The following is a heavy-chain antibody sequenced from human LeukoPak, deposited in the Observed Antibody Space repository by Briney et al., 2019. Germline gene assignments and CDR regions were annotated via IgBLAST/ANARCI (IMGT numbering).Heavy chain of an antibody. V-gene: IGHV3-33*01. J-gene: IGHJ4*02. CDR1: GFTFSSYG. Sequence: PGGSLRLSCAASGFTFSSYGMHWVRQAPGKGLEWVAVIWYDGSNKYYADSVKGRFTISRDNSKNTLYLQMNSLRAEDTAVYYCARGRLGYGIDYWGQGTLVTVSS. CDR2: IWYDGSNK. D-gene: IGHD4-17*01. CDR3: ARGRLGYGIDY.